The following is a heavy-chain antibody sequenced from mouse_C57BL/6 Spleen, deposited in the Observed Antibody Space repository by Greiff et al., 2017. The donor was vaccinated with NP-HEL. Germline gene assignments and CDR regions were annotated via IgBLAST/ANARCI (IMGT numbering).Heavy chain of an antibody. V-gene: IGHV5-9*01. Sequence: EVQGVESGGGLVKPGGSLKLSCAASGFTFSSYTMSWVRQTPEKRLEWVATISGGGGNTYYPDSVKGRFTISRDNAKNTLYLQMSRLRSEDTALYYCASHYSNRAMDYWGQGTSVTVSS. CDR1: GFTFSSYT. D-gene: IGHD2-5*01. CDR3: ASHYSNRAMDY. J-gene: IGHJ4*01. CDR2: ISGGGGNT.